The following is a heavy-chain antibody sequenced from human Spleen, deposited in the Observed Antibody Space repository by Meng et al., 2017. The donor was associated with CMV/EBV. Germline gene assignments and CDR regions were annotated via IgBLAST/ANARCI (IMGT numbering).Heavy chain of an antibody. Sequence: VSAASISSGDYYWRWIRQRPGRGLELIGYTHYSGTTYSNPSLKSRITISVDTSKNQFSLELRFVTAADTAVYHCARDCSSTSCPLDPWGQGTLVTVSS. J-gene: IGHJ5*02. CDR2: THYSGTT. V-gene: IGHV4-31*02. CDR1: AASISSGDYY. CDR3: ARDCSSTSCPLDP. D-gene: IGHD2-2*01.